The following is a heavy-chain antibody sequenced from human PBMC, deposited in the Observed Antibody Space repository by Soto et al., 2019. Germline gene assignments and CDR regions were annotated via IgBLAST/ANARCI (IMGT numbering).Heavy chain of an antibody. CDR2: IYHSGST. CDR3: ARSLPSYYDILTGYYRGHDAFDI. CDR1: GGSISSSNW. J-gene: IGHJ3*02. D-gene: IGHD3-9*01. Sequence: QVQLQESGPGLVKPSGTLSLTCAVSGGSISSSNWWSWVRQPPGKGLEWIGEIYHSGSTNYNPSRKSRVTRSVDKSKKQFALKLSSVTAADTAVYYCARSLPSYYDILTGYYRGHDAFDIWGQGTMVTVSS. V-gene: IGHV4-4*02.